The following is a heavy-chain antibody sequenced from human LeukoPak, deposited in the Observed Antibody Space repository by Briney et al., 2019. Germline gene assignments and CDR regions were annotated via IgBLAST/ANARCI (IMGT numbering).Heavy chain of an antibody. CDR3: ARAERITIFGVVTPGYYYYMDV. Sequence: SSVKVSCKASGGTFSSYAISWVRQAPGHGLEWMGGIIPIFGTANYAQKFQGGVTITADESTSTAYMELSSLRSEDTAVYYCARAERITIFGVVTPGYYYYMDVWGKGTTVTVSS. J-gene: IGHJ6*03. D-gene: IGHD3-3*01. V-gene: IGHV1-69*01. CDR1: GGTFSSYA. CDR2: IIPIFGTA.